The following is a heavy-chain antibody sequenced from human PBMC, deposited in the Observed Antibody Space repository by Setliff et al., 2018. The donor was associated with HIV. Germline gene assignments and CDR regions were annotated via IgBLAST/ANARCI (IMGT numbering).Heavy chain of an antibody. J-gene: IGHJ4*02. D-gene: IGHD2-21*01. V-gene: IGHV4-61*09. CDR1: GGSTATESYY. CDR3: ARGYCGGESCYGFRRGSFYYFDY. Sequence: SETLSLTCTVSGGSTATESYYWIWIRQAAGKGLEHIGHIYTGGSTNYNPSLKSRVVIAGDTSKNQFSLRLTSVTAADTAVYYCARGYCGGESCYGFRRGSFYYFDYWGQGTLVTVSS. CDR2: IYTGGST.